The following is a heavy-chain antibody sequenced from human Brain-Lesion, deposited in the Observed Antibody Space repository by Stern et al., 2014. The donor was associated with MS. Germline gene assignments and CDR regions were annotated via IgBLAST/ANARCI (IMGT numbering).Heavy chain of an antibody. CDR3: ARDITGSSAYFAY. V-gene: IGHV3-9*01. CDR1: GFTFDDYA. Sequence: VQLVASGGDLVQPGRSLRLSCAAFGFTFDDYAMHWVRQAPGKGLEWVAGISWNSGTIGYADSVKGRFTTSRDNAYSSLYLQMNSLRPEDTALYYCARDITGSSAYFAYWGQGTLVTVSS. CDR2: ISWNSGTI. D-gene: IGHD1-14*01. J-gene: IGHJ4*02.